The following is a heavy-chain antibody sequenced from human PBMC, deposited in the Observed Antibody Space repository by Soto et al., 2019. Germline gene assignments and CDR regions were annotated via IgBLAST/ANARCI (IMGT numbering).Heavy chain of an antibody. V-gene: IGHV3-48*03. J-gene: IGHJ4*02. Sequence: PGGSLRLSCAASGFNFSSYEMNWVRQAPGKGLEWISYISSGGKRIYYTDSVKGRFTISRDNPKNSLYLQMNSLRADDTAIYYCARWSYLDYWGQGTRVTVSS. D-gene: IGHD3-3*01. CDR3: ARWSYLDY. CDR2: ISSGGKRI. CDR1: GFNFSSYE.